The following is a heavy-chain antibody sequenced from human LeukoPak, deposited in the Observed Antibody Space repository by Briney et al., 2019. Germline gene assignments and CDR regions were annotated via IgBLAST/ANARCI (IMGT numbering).Heavy chain of an antibody. CDR2: VSGSGGRGAT. CDR3: AKQQGQLVPYYFDY. CDR1: GFTFINYV. V-gene: IGHV3-23*01. Sequence: GGSLRLSCEASGFTFINYVMSWVRQVPGKGPEWVSSVSGSGGRGATYYRDSVKGRFTISRDNSKNTVFLQMNGLSADDTAVYYCAKQQGQLVPYYFDYWGQGTLVTVSS. D-gene: IGHD6-6*01. J-gene: IGHJ4*02.